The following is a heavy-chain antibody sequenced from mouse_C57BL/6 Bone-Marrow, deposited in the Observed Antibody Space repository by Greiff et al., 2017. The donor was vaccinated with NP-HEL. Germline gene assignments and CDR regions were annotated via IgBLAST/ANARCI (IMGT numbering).Heavy chain of an antibody. CDR2: ISSGSSTI. CDR3: ARPRYYGSSYVANWYFDV. CDR1: GFTFSDYG. J-gene: IGHJ1*03. V-gene: IGHV5-17*01. Sequence: EVQGVESGGGLVKPGGSLKLSCAASGFTFSDYGMHWVRQAPEKGLEWVAYISSGSSTIYYADTVKGRFTISRDNAKNTLFLQMTSLRSEDTAMYYCARPRYYGSSYVANWYFDVWGTGTTVTVSS. D-gene: IGHD1-1*01.